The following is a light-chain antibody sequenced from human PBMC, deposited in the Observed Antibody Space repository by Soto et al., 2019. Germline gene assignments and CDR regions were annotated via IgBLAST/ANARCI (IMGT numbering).Light chain of an antibody. CDR1: QGLVHSDGNTY. Sequence: DVVMTQSPLSLPVTLGQPASISCRSTQGLVHSDGNTYLNWFQQRPGQSPRRLIYKVSNRDSGVPDRFSGSGSGTDCTLKISRVAAEDVGVYSCMQGTHWPRTFGQGTKLEIK. CDR2: KVS. V-gene: IGKV2-30*02. CDR3: MQGTHWPRT. J-gene: IGKJ2*01.